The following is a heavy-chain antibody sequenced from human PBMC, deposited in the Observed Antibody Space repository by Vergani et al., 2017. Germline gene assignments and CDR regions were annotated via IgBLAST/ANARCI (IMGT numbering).Heavy chain of an antibody. CDR1: GAYVGSGGYY. CDR2: IYYSGTT. CDR3: ARELSYYYGSGSDDYNPYYYEGMDV. V-gene: IGHV4-31*03. Sequence: QVQLQESGPGLVKASQTLSLTCSVSGAYVGSGGYYWSWVRQRPGMGLDWIGYIYYSGTTYYNPSLESRLTISLDTSENHLSLKLTSVTAADTAVYFCARELSYYYGSGSDDYNPYYYEGMDVWGPGTTVTV. D-gene: IGHD3-10*01. J-gene: IGHJ6*02.